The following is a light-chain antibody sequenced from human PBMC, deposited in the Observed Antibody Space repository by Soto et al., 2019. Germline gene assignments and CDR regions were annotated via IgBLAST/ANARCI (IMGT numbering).Light chain of an antibody. CDR2: EVS. CDR1: SSDVGGYNS. CDR3: SSYRSSSTPYYV. J-gene: IGLJ1*01. V-gene: IGLV2-14*03. Sequence: QSALTQPASVSGSPGQSITISCTGTSSDVGGYNSVSWYQQHPGKAPKLMIYEVSNRPSGVSNRFSGSKSGNTASLTISGLQAEDESDYDCSSYRSSSTPYYVFGTGTKVTVL.